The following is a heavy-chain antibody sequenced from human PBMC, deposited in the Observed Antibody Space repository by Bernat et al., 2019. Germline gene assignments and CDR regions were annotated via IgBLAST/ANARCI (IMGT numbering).Heavy chain of an antibody. J-gene: IGHJ4*02. D-gene: IGHD3-22*01. Sequence: QVQLVESGGGVVQPGRSLRLSCAASGFTFSSYGMHWVRQAPGKGLEWVAVIWYDGSNKYYADSVKGRFTIPRDNSKNTLYLQMNSLRAEDTAVYYCARGEYYDSSGYSADYWGQGTLVTVSS. CDR1: GFTFSSYG. CDR2: IWYDGSNK. CDR3: ARGEYYDSSGYSADY. V-gene: IGHV3-33*01.